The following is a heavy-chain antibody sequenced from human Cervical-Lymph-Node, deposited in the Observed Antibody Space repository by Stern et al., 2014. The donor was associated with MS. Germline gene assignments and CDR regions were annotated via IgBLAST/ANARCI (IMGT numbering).Heavy chain of an antibody. J-gene: IGHJ6*02. V-gene: IGHV1-24*01. D-gene: IGHD4-11*01. CDR3: VIPTTDYFYVMDV. CDR1: GYTLTELS. CDR2: FDPEDGET. Sequence: VQLVQSGAEVKKPGASVKVSCKVSGYTLTELSMHWVRQAPGKGLEWMGGFDPEDGETIYAQKFQGRVTMTEDTVTHTAYMEVSSLRSEDTAVYYCVIPTTDYFYVMDVWGHGTRVTVSS.